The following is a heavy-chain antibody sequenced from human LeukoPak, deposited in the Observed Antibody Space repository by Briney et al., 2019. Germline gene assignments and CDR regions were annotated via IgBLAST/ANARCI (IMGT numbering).Heavy chain of an antibody. CDR3: ARTGPRQLIDY. V-gene: IGHV4-59*01. CDR1: GGSISSYY. Sequence: SETLSLTCTVSGGSISSYYWSWIRQPPGKGLEWIGYIYYTGSTNYNPSLKSRVTISVDTPKNQFSLKLSSLTAADTAVYYCARTGPRQLIDYWGQGTLVTVSS. J-gene: IGHJ4*02. D-gene: IGHD6-19*01. CDR2: IYYTGST.